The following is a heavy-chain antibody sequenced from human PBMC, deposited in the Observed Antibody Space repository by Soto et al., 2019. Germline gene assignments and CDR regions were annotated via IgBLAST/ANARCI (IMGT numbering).Heavy chain of an antibody. CDR1: GYTFSRSG. J-gene: IGHJ6*02. D-gene: IGHD3-16*01. CDR3: ARRGDVPYYYYGMDF. V-gene: IGHV1-18*01. Sequence: QVQLVQSGAEVKKPGASVKVSCKASGYTFSRSGISWVRQAPGQGLEWMGWINGYNGNTNYTQKMQGRITMTTDTPTSTAYMELRSLRSDDTAVYYCARRGDVPYYYYGMDFWGQGTTVIVSS. CDR2: INGYNGNT.